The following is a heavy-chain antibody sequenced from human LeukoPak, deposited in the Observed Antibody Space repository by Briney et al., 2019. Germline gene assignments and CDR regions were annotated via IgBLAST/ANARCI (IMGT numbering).Heavy chain of an antibody. J-gene: IGHJ6*02. CDR1: GFPLWSYR. Sequence: PGGPLRLLCAPSGFPLWSYRKHGVRHAPGEGGEGVAVIWYEGSNKSYADSVKSRFTICRDNSKNTMYLQMNSLRAEDTAVYYCARAISTTVYGMDVWGQGTTVTVSS. CDR3: ARAISTTVYGMDV. CDR2: IWYEGSNK. D-gene: IGHD4-11*01. V-gene: IGHV3-33*01.